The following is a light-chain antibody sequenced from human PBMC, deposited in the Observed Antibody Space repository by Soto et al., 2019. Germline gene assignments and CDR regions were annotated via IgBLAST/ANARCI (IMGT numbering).Light chain of an antibody. CDR1: QSVSSKF. CDR3: QQYGGSPPFT. Sequence: EILLTQSPVTLSLSPGERATLSCRTSQSVSSKFLAWYQQKPGQAPRLLIYGASTRATGIPDRFSGSGSGTDFTLTISRLEPEDFAVYYCQQYGGSPPFTFGQGTKVDIK. V-gene: IGKV3-20*01. J-gene: IGKJ2*01. CDR2: GAS.